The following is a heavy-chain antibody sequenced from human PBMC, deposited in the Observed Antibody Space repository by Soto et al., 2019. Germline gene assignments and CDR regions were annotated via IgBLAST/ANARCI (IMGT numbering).Heavy chain of an antibody. J-gene: IGHJ6*02. D-gene: IGHD3-22*01. CDR2: IYYSGST. V-gene: IGHV4-31*03. Sequence: SETLSLTCTASGGSISSGGYYWSWMRQHPGKGLEWIGYIYYSGSTYYNPSLKSRVTISVDTSKNQFSLKLSSVTAADTAVYYCARRLYYDSSGFEGGGMDVWGQGTTVTVSS. CDR3: ARRLYYDSSGFEGGGMDV. CDR1: GGSISSGGYY.